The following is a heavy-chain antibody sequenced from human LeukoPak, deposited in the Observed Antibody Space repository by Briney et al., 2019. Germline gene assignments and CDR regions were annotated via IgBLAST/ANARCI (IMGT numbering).Heavy chain of an antibody. CDR2: IYYSGST. CDR1: GGSISSYY. D-gene: IGHD3-3*01. V-gene: IGHV4-59*08. Sequence: SETLSLTCTVSGGSISSYYWSWIRQPPGKGLEWIGYIYYSGSTNYSPSLKSRVTISVDTSKYQFSLKLSSVTAADTAVYYCARHSSDYDFWSGYPYYFDYWGQGTLVTVSS. J-gene: IGHJ4*02. CDR3: ARHSSDYDFWSGYPYYFDY.